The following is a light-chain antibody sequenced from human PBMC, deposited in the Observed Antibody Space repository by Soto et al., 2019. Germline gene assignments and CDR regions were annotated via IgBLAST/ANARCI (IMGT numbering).Light chain of an antibody. CDR3: SSYTRTSTLL. J-gene: IGLJ2*01. Sequence: QSALTQPASVSGSPGQSITISCTGTSSDVGGYNYVSWYQLHPGNAPKVMIYEVSNRPSGVSTRFSGSKSGITASLPISGLKAEDEADYYCSSYTRTSTLLVGGGTQVTGL. CDR1: SSDVGGYNY. V-gene: IGLV2-14*01. CDR2: EVS.